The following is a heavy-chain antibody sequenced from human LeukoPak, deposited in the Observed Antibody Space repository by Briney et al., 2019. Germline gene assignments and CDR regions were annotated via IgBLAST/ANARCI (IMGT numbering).Heavy chain of an antibody. CDR2: INPSGGST. Sequence: ASVKVSCKASGYTFTSYYMHWVRQAPGQGLEWMGIINPSGGSTSYAQKFQGGVTMTRDMSTSTVYMELSSLRSEDTAVYYCARTYYYDSSGYPTPWFDYWGQGTLVTVSS. J-gene: IGHJ4*02. CDR1: GYTFTSYY. V-gene: IGHV1-46*01. D-gene: IGHD3-22*01. CDR3: ARTYYYDSSGYPTPWFDY.